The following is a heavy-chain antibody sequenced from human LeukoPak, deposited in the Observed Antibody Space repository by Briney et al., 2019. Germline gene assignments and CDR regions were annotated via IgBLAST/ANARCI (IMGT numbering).Heavy chain of an antibody. CDR1: GGTFSSYA. V-gene: IGHV1-69*05. Sequence: SVKVSCKASGGTFSSYAISWVRQAPGQGLEWMGGIIPNFGTANYAQKFQGRVTITTDESTSTAYMELSSLRSEDTAVYYCASTYDSSGYYSPSWFDPWGQGTLVTVSS. CDR3: ASTYDSSGYYSPSWFDP. CDR2: IIPNFGTA. D-gene: IGHD3-22*01. J-gene: IGHJ5*02.